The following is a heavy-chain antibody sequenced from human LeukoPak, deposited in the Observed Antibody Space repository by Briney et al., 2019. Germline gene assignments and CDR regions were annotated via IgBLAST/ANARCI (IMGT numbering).Heavy chain of an antibody. CDR3: VRYCNGGSCYRAAFDV. V-gene: IGHV3-33*01. D-gene: IGHD2-15*01. CDR2: IWYDGGKK. J-gene: IGHJ3*01. Sequence: PGVPLRLSCAASGFTFSDYGMYWVRQAPGKGLEWVALIWYDGGKKYYTDSVRGRFTISRDNSKNTLYLQMNSLRAEDTAVYYCVRYCNGGSCYRAAFDVWGPGTMVTVSS. CDR1: GFTFSDYG.